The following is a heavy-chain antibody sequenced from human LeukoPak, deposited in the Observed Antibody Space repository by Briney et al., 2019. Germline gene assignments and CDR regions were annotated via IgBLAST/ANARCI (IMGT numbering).Heavy chain of an antibody. Sequence: KSSETLSLTCTVYGGSFSGYYWSWIRQPPGKGLEWIGEINHSGSTNYNPSLKSRVTISVDTSKNQFSLKLSSVTAADTAVYYCARGLARVDYWGQGTLVTVSS. V-gene: IGHV4-34*01. J-gene: IGHJ4*02. CDR2: INHSGST. CDR3: ARGLARVDY. CDR1: GGSFSGYY.